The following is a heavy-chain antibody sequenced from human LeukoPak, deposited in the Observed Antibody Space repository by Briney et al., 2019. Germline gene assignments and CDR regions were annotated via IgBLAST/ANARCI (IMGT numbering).Heavy chain of an antibody. CDR1: GYTFTSLG. V-gene: IGHV1-18*01. CDR3: ARDRRVGAIEAWFDP. D-gene: IGHD1-26*01. J-gene: IGHJ5*02. Sequence: ASVKVSCKASGYTFTSLGISWVRQAPGQGLEWMGWISAYNGNTNYAQKLQGRVSMTTDTSTSTAYMELRSLRSDDTAVYYCARDRRVGAIEAWFDPWGQGTLVTVSS. CDR2: ISAYNGNT.